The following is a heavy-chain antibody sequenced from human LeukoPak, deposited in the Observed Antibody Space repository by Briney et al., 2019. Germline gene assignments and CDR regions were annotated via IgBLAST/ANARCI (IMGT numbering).Heavy chain of an antibody. Sequence: AASVKVSCKASGYTFTGYYMHWVRQAPGQGLEWMGWINPNSGGTNYARKFQGRVTVTRDTSISTAYMELSTLRSDDTAVYYCARGGEYSRSSSTYWGQGTLVTVSS. D-gene: IGHD6-6*01. CDR1: GYTFTGYY. CDR2: INPNSGGT. V-gene: IGHV1-2*02. J-gene: IGHJ4*02. CDR3: ARGGEYSRSSSTY.